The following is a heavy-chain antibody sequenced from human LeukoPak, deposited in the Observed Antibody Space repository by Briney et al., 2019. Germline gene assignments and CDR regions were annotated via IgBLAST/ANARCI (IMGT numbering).Heavy chain of an antibody. CDR1: GGSISSSSYY. CDR2: IYYSGST. Sequence: SETLSLTCTVSGGSISSSSYYWGWIRQPPGKGLEWIGSIYYSGSTYYNPSLKSRVTISLDTSKSQFSLRLSSVTAADAAVYYCARAGYSYGTGYYFDYWGQGALVTVSS. D-gene: IGHD5-18*01. CDR3: ARAGYSYGTGYYFDY. V-gene: IGHV4-39*07. J-gene: IGHJ4*02.